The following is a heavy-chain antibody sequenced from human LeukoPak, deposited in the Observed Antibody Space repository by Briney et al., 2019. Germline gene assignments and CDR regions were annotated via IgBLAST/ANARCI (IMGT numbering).Heavy chain of an antibody. J-gene: IGHJ3*02. CDR3: ARGDSSGYYKNDAFDI. D-gene: IGHD3-22*01. CDR1: GGSISSYY. V-gene: IGHV4-4*07. Sequence: SETLSPTCTVPGGSISSYYWSWIRQPAGKGLEWIGRIYTSGSTNYNPSLKSRVTMSVDTSKNQFSLKLSSVTAADTAVYYCARGDSSGYYKNDAFDIWGQGTMVTVSS. CDR2: IYTSGST.